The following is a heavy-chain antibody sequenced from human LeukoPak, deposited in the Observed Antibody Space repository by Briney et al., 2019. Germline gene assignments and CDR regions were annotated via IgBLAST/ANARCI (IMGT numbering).Heavy chain of an antibody. CDR1: GDSISSYY. Sequence: PSETLSLTCTVSGDSISSYYWNWIQQPPGKGLEWIGYIYYTGSTNYNPSLKSRVTISVDTSKNQFSLKLSSVTAADTAVYYCARYSGSSYVFDYWGQGTLVTVSS. J-gene: IGHJ4*02. CDR3: ARYSGSSYVFDY. CDR2: IYYTGST. D-gene: IGHD1-26*01. V-gene: IGHV4-59*01.